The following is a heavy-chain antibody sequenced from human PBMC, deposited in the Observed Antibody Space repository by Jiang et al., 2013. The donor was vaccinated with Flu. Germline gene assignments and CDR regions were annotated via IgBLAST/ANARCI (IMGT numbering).Heavy chain of an antibody. CDR2: IYYSGST. CDR3: ARHYPFRGATPNARFDY. J-gene: IGHJ4*02. V-gene: IGHV4-39*01. D-gene: IGHD1-26*01. Sequence: KPSETLSLTCTVSGGSISSSSYYWGWIRQPPGKGLEWIGSIYYSGSTYYNPSLKSRVTISVDTSKNQFSLKLSSVTAADTAVYFCARHYPFRGATPNARFDYWGQGTLVTVSS. CDR1: GGSISSSSYY.